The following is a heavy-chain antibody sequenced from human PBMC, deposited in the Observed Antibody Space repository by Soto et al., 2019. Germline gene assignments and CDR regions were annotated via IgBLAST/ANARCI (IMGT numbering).Heavy chain of an antibody. V-gene: IGHV4-4*02. Sequence: SETLSLTCAVSGGSICSSNWWSWVRQPPGKGLEWIGEIYHSGSTNYNPSLKSRVTISVDKSKNQFSLKLSSVTAADTAVYYCARIQLWAYYYYYGMDVWGQGTTVTVSS. J-gene: IGHJ6*02. CDR1: GGSICSSNW. CDR2: IYHSGST. D-gene: IGHD5-18*01. CDR3: ARIQLWAYYYYYGMDV.